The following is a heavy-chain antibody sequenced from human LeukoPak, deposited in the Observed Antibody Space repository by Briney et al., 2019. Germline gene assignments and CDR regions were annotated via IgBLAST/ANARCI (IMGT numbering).Heavy chain of an antibody. Sequence: GGSLRLSCAASGFTVSSNYMSWVRQAPGKGLEWVSVIYSGGSTYYADSVKGRFTISRDNSKNTLYLQMNSLRAEDTAVYYCARGGSYYYDSSGYYPFDYWGQGTLVTVSS. J-gene: IGHJ4*02. CDR3: ARGGSYYYDSSGYYPFDY. CDR2: IYSGGST. CDR1: GFTVSSNY. D-gene: IGHD3-22*01. V-gene: IGHV3-66*01.